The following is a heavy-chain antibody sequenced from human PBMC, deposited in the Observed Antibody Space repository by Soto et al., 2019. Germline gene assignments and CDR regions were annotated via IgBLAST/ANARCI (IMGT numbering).Heavy chain of an antibody. Sequence: GGSLRLSCAASGFTFSSYWMSWVRQAPGKGLEWVANIKQDGSEKYYVDSVKGRFTISRDNAKNSLYLQMNSLRAEDTAVYYCARVRDSSGYSYYYGMDVWGQGTTVTVSS. V-gene: IGHV3-7*01. D-gene: IGHD3-22*01. J-gene: IGHJ6*02. CDR1: GFTFSSYW. CDR3: ARVRDSSGYSYYYGMDV. CDR2: IKQDGSEK.